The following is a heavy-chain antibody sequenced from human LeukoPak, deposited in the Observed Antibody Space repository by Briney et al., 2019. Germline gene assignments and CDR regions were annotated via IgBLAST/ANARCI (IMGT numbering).Heavy chain of an antibody. CDR1: GYTFTSYG. CDR2: ISAYNGNT. CDR3: ARAASHCSSTSCYFDY. V-gene: IGHV1-18*01. D-gene: IGHD2-2*01. Sequence: ASVKVSCKASGYTFTSYGISWVRQAPGQGLEWMGWISAYNGNTNYAQKLQGRVTITTDESTSTAYMELSSLRSEDTAVYYCARAASHCSSTSCYFDYWGQGTLVTVSS. J-gene: IGHJ4*02.